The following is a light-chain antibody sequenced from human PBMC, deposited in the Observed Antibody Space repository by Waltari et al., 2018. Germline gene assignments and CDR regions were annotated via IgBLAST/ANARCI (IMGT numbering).Light chain of an antibody. CDR3: QQSYSTSALT. CDR2: AAA. Sequence: DIQMTQSPSSLSASVGDSVTITCRASQSISSYLNWYQQKPGKAPKPLTYAAASLQSTVPSRFIGSGSGTNFTLTISSLQPEDFATYYCQQSYSTSALTFGGGTKVEIK. CDR1: QSISSY. V-gene: IGKV1-39*01. J-gene: IGKJ4*01.